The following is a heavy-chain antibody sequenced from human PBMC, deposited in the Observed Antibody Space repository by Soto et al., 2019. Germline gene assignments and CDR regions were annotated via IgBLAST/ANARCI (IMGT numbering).Heavy chain of an antibody. CDR3: ARGVGPVPLTIDY. J-gene: IGHJ4*02. CDR1: GYTFTSYY. V-gene: IGHV1-46*01. D-gene: IGHD7-27*01. CDR2: INPSGGST. Sequence: ASVKVSCKASGYTFTSYYMHWVRQAPGQGLEWMGIINPSGGSTSYAQKFQGRVTMTRDTSTSTAYMELRSLRSDDTAVYYCARGVGPVPLTIDYWGQGTLVTVSS.